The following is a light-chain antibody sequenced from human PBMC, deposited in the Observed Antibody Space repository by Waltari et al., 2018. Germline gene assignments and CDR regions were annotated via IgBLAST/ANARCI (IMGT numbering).Light chain of an antibody. CDR3: LLYYGGAQV. V-gene: IGLV7-43*01. Sequence: QTVVTQEPSLTVSPGGTVTLTCASSTGAVTSGFYPSWIQQKPGQPPRALIYSTNNKHSWTPARFSGSLLGGKAALTLSGVQVEDEAEYYCLLYYGGAQVFGGGTKLTVL. CDR2: STN. CDR1: TGAVTSGFY. J-gene: IGLJ3*02.